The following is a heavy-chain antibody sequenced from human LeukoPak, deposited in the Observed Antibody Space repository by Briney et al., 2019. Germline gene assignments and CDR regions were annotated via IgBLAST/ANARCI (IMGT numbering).Heavy chain of an antibody. CDR1: GGSFSGYY. CDR2: INHSGST. V-gene: IGHV4-34*01. J-gene: IGHJ5*02. Sequence: PSETLSLTCAVYGGSFSGYYWSWIRQPPGKGLEWIGEINHSGSTNYNPSLKSRVTISVDTSKNQFSLKLSSVTAADTAVYYCARGRRTRYYGSGSYYSPNNWFDPWGQGTLVTVSS. CDR3: ARGRRTRYYGSGSYYSPNNWFDP. D-gene: IGHD3-10*01.